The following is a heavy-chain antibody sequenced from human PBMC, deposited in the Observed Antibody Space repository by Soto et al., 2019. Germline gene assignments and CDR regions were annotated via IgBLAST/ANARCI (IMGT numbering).Heavy chain of an antibody. J-gene: IGHJ6*02. CDR1: GFTFSSYA. CDR3: ARDDVVVLVPAAMPYYGMGV. V-gene: IGHV3-30-3*01. CDR2: ISYDGSNK. D-gene: IGHD2-2*01. Sequence: QVQLVESGGGVVQPGRSLRLSCAASGFTFSSYAMHWVRQAPGKGLEWVAVISYDGSNKYYADSVKGRFTISSDNSKNTLYLQMNSRGAEDTAVYYCARDDVVVLVPAAMPYYGMGVWGQGTTVTVSS.